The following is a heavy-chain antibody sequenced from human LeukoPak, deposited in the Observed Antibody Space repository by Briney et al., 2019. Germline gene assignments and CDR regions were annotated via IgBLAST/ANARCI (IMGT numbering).Heavy chain of an antibody. CDR2: IWYDGSNK. CDR1: GFTFSSYG. Sequence: GRSLRLSCAASGFTFSSYGMHWVRPAPGKGLEWVAVIWYDGSNKYYADSVKGRFTISRDNSKNTLYLQMNSLRAEDTAVYYCARDKDYANAFDIWGQGTMVTVSS. D-gene: IGHD4-17*01. V-gene: IGHV3-33*01. J-gene: IGHJ3*02. CDR3: ARDKDYANAFDI.